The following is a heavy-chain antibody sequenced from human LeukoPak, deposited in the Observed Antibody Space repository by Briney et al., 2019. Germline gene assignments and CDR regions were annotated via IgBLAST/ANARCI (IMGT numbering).Heavy chain of an antibody. D-gene: IGHD3-10*01. CDR1: GGSISGGGYY. Sequence: SETLSLTCTVSGGSISGGGYYWSWIRQPAGKGLEWIGRIYISGSTNYNPSLKSRVTISVDTSKNQFSLKLSSVTAADTAVYYCARLIRPYGSGSYYNNAYMDVWGKGTTVTISS. CDR3: ARLIRPYGSGSYYNNAYMDV. CDR2: IYISGST. V-gene: IGHV4-61*02. J-gene: IGHJ6*03.